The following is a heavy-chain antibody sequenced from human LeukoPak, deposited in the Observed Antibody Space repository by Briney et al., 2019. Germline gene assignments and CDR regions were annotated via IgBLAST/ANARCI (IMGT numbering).Heavy chain of an antibody. J-gene: IGHJ6*02. CDR3: ARGTIVVVPAASSYYYGMDV. D-gene: IGHD2-2*01. V-gene: IGHV4-34*01. CDR1: GGSFSGYY. Sequence: PSETLSLTCAVYGGSFSGYYWSWIRQPPGKGLEWIGEINHSGSTNYNPSLKSRVTISVDTSKNQFSLRLSSVTAADTAVYYCARGTIVVVPAASSYYYGMDVWGQGTTVTVSS. CDR2: INHSGST.